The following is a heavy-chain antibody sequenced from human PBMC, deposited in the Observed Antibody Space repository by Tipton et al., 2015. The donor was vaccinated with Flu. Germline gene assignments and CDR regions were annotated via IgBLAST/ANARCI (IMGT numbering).Heavy chain of an antibody. J-gene: IGHJ4*02. CDR3: ASGGTYYGIDY. V-gene: IGHV3-48*03. D-gene: IGHD3-10*01. CDR1: GFTFSSYE. Sequence: SLRLSCAASGFTFSSYEMNWVRQAPGKGLEWVSYISSSGSTIYYADSVKGRFTISRDNAKNSLYLQMNSLRAEDTAVYYCASGGTYYGIDYWGQGTLVTVSS. CDR2: ISSSGSTI.